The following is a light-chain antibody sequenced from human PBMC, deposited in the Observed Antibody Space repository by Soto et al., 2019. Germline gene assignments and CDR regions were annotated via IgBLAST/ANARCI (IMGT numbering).Light chain of an antibody. CDR3: SSYTSSSTPYV. V-gene: IGLV2-14*01. CDR1: SSDVGGYNY. Sequence: QSALTQPASVSGSPGQSITISCTGTSSDVGGYNYVSWYQQHPGKAPKLMIYEVSHRPSGVSNRFSGYKSGNTASLTISGLQAEDEADYYCSSYTSSSTPYVFGTGTKLTVL. J-gene: IGLJ1*01. CDR2: EVS.